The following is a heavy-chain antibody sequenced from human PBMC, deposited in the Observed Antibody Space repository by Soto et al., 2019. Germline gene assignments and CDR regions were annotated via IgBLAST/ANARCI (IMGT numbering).Heavy chain of an antibody. Sequence: QVQLVQSGAEVKKPGSSVKVSCKASGGTFSSYTISWVRQAPGQGLEWMGRIIPILGIANYAQKFQGRVTITADKSTSTAYMELSSLRSEDTAVYYCARGRKDIVVVPLGYWGQGTLVTVSS. CDR2: IIPILGIA. CDR3: ARGRKDIVVVPLGY. D-gene: IGHD2-2*01. V-gene: IGHV1-69*02. J-gene: IGHJ4*02. CDR1: GGTFSSYT.